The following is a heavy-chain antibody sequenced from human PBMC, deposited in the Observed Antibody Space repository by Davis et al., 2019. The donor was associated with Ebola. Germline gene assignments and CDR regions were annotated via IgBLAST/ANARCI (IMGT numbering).Heavy chain of an antibody. CDR2: INAGNGST. CDR3: ARSGVPAAEFDY. CDR1: GYTFTSYA. D-gene: IGHD2-2*01. Sequence: ASVKVSCKASGYTFTSYAMHWVRQAPGQRLEWMGWINAGNGSTKYSQKFQGRVTITRDTSASTAYMELSSLRSEDTAVYYCARSGVPAAEFDYWGQGTLVTVSS. V-gene: IGHV1-3*01. J-gene: IGHJ4*02.